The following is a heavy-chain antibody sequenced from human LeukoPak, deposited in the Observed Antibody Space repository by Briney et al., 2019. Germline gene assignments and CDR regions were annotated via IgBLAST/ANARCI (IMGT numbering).Heavy chain of an antibody. D-gene: IGHD6-19*01. CDR3: ARGSRGAFDI. CDR1: RFTFSGYA. V-gene: IGHV3-7*01. Sequence: PGGSLRLSCAASRFTFSGYAMSWVRQAPGKGLEWVANMKLDGGDKYYVGSVKGRFTISGDNAKNSLYLQMNSLRADDTAVYYCARGSRGAFDIWGQGTMVTVSS. CDR2: MKLDGGDK. J-gene: IGHJ3*02.